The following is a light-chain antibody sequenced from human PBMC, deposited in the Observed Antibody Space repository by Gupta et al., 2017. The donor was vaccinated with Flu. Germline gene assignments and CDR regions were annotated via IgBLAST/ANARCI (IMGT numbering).Light chain of an antibody. CDR2: GYI. J-gene: IGLJ3*02. CDR1: FSNIGAGYD. CDR3: QSEETSRSGWV. V-gene: IGLV1-40*01. Sequence: QSVLTQPPSVSGAPGQRVTIPCTGSFSNIGAGYDVHWSQQFPEAAPNLLIFGYINRRSGVPERFSGSKYGTSASLTNTGLQAEDGADYYCQSEETSRSGWVFGGGTKLTVL.